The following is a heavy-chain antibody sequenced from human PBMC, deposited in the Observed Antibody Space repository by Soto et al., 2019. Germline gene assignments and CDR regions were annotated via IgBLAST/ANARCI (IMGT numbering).Heavy chain of an antibody. CDR3: ARYNSDAIDY. J-gene: IGHJ4*02. Sequence: PSETQSVTCTVSGTSISSYYWSWIRQPPGKGLEWIANIHYSGTTNYNPSLASRVTLSVDTSKNQFSLKMTSVTAADRAMYFCARYNSDAIDYWGRGTLVTVSS. V-gene: IGHV4-59*01. CDR2: IHYSGTT. D-gene: IGHD1-1*01. CDR1: GTSISSYY.